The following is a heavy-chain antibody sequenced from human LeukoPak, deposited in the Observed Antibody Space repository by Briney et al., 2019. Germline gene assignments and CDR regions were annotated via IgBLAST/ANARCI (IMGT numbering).Heavy chain of an antibody. CDR1: GFTFSSYG. J-gene: IGHJ4*02. CDR2: IRSDGSNK. Sequence: PGGSLRLSCAASGFTFSSYGMHWVRQAPGKGLEWVAFIRSDGSNKYYADSVKGRFTISRDNSKNTLYLQMNSLRAEDTAVYYCAKDFLWFGELNHFDYWGQGTLVNVSS. V-gene: IGHV3-30*02. D-gene: IGHD3-10*01. CDR3: AKDFLWFGELNHFDY.